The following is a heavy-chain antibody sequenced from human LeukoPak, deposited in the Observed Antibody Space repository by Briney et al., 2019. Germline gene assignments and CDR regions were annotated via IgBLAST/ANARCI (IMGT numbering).Heavy chain of an antibody. J-gene: IGHJ4*02. V-gene: IGHV1-46*01. Sequence: EASVTVSFKASGYTFTSYYMHWVRQAPGQGLEWMGIINPSGGSTSYAQKFQGRVTMTRDTSTSTVYMELSSLRSEDTAVYYCARESRDGMATTEQYFDYWGQGTLVTVSS. D-gene: IGHD1-1*01. CDR2: INPSGGST. CDR3: ARESRDGMATTEQYFDY. CDR1: GYTFTSYY.